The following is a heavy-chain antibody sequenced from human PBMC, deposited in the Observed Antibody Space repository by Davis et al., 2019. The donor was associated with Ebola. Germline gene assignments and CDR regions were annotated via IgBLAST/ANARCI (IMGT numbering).Heavy chain of an antibody. V-gene: IGHV3-11*04. Sequence: PGGSLRLSCAASGFTFSDDYMNWIRQAPGKGLEWVSYISGSGSTTYYADSVKGRFTISRDNAKNSLYLQMNSLRAEDTAVYYCARGMNDLRDLYYYGMDVWGQGTTVTVSS. CDR1: GFTFSDDY. D-gene: IGHD1-1*01. CDR3: ARGMNDLRDLYYYGMDV. CDR2: ISGSGSTT. J-gene: IGHJ6*02.